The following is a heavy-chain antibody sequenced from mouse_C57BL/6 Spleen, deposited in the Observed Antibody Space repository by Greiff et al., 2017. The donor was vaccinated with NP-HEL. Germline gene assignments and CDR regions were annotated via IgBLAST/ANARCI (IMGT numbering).Heavy chain of an antibody. J-gene: IGHJ4*01. V-gene: IGHV5-4*01. Sequence: EVLLVESGGGLVKPGGSLKLSCAASGFTFSSYAMSWVRQTPEKRLEWVATFSDCGSYTYYPDNLKGRFTISRDNAKNNLYLQMSHLKSEDTAMYYCARGTDGLRVAYYYAMDYWGQVTSVTVSS. CDR3: ARGTDGLRVAYYYAMDY. D-gene: IGHD1-1*02. CDR2: FSDCGSYT. CDR1: GFTFSSYA.